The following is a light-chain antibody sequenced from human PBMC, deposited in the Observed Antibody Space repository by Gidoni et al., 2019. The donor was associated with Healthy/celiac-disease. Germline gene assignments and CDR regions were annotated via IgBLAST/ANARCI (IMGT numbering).Light chain of an antibody. CDR1: QSVSSSY. J-gene: IGKJ4*01. CDR2: GAS. CDR3: QQYGSSPPALT. Sequence: ELVLTQSPGTLSLSPGERATLSCRASQSVSSSYLAWYQQKPGQAPRLLIYGASSRATGIPDRFSGSGSGTDFTLTISRLEPEDFAVYYCQQYGSSPPALTFGGXTKVEIK. V-gene: IGKV3-20*01.